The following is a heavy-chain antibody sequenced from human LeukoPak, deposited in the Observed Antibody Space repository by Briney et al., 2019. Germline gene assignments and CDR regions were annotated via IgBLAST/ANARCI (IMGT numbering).Heavy chain of an antibody. CDR2: ISSSGSTI. J-gene: IGHJ4*02. CDR3: VRAHYYDSSGLDF. Sequence: GGSLRLSCAASGFTFSSYEMNWVRQAPGKGLEWVSYISSSGSTIYYADSLKGRFTISRDNAKNSLYLQMNSLRAEDTAVYYCVRAHYYDSSGLDFWGQGTLVTVSS. CDR1: GFTFSSYE. D-gene: IGHD3-22*01. V-gene: IGHV3-48*03.